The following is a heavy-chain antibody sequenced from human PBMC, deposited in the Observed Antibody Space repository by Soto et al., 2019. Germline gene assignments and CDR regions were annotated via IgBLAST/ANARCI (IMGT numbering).Heavy chain of an antibody. CDR2: ISSSSSYI. D-gene: IGHD3-3*01. V-gene: IGHV3-21*01. CDR1: GFTFSSYS. Sequence: ALRLSCAASGFTFSSYSMNWVRQAPGKGLEWVSSISSSSSYIYYADSVKGRFTISRDNAKNSLYLQMNSLRAEDTAVYYCARDRDSAYYDFWSGPKPYYYYGMDVWGQGTTVTVSS. J-gene: IGHJ6*02. CDR3: ARDRDSAYYDFWSGPKPYYYYGMDV.